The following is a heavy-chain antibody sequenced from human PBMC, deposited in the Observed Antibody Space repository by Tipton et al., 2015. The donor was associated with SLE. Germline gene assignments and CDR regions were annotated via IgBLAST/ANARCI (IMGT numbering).Heavy chain of an antibody. CDR3: ARGPPFMEWERNWFDP. V-gene: IGHV4-61*01. CDR2: IYHSGIT. Sequence: TLSLTCTVSGGSVSSSSYYWGWIRQPPGKGLEWIAYIYHSGITNYNPSLQSRVTISVDTSKNQFSLKLTSVTAADTAVYYCARGPPFMEWERNWFDPWGQGTQVTVSS. J-gene: IGHJ5*02. CDR1: GGSVSSSSYY. D-gene: IGHD3-3*02.